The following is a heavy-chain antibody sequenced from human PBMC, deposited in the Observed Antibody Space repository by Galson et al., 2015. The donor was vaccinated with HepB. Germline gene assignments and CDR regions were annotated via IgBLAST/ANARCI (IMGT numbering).Heavy chain of an antibody. CDR1: GFSVSSNY. CDR2: TYSDGST. J-gene: IGHJ6*02. Sequence: SLRLSCAASGFSVSSNYMSWVRQAPGKGLEWVSVTYSDGSTYYGDSVKGRFTISRDNSKNTLYLQMNRLRAEDTAVYYCARDRYDDSSGYHYYVMDVWGQGTTVIVSS. V-gene: IGHV3-66*02. CDR3: ARDRYDDSSGYHYYVMDV. D-gene: IGHD3-22*01.